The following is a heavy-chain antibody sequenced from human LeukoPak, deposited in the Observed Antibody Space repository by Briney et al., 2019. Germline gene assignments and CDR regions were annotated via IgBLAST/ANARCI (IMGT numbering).Heavy chain of an antibody. CDR2: ISWNSGSI. CDR3: AKAPHSSGLYYFDY. Sequence: SGGSLRLSCAASGFTFDDYAMHWVRQAPGKGLEWVSGISWNSGSIGYADSVKGRFTISRDNAKNSLYLQMNSLRAEDTALYYCAKAPHSSGLYYFDYWGQGTLVTVSS. D-gene: IGHD3-22*01. CDR1: GFTFDDYA. V-gene: IGHV3-9*01. J-gene: IGHJ4*02.